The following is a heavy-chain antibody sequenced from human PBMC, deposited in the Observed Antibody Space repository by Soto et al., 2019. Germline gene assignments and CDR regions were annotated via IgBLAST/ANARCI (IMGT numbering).Heavy chain of an antibody. D-gene: IGHD2-2*02. J-gene: IGHJ4*02. V-gene: IGHV5-51*01. CDR2: IYLGDSHT. CDR1: GNSFTSYW. CDR3: ATQEYCSSNSCYKVDS. Sequence: PGESLKISCTGSGNSFTSYWIGWVRQMPGKGLEWMGIIYLGDSHTRYSPTFQGQVTISADRSISTAYLQWSSLKASDTAMYYCATQEYCSSNSCYKVDSWGQGTLVPVSS.